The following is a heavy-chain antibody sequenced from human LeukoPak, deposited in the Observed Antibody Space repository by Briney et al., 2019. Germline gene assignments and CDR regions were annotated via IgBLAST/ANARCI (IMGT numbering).Heavy chain of an antibody. Sequence: SQTLSLTCAISGDSVSSNSAAWNWIRQSPSRGLEWLGRTYYRFKWYNDYAVSVKSRITINPDTSKYQFSLQLNSVTPVDKAVYYCARDPMPTPSDYYGMDVWGQGNTVTVSS. V-gene: IGHV6-1*01. CDR1: GDSVSSNSAA. CDR3: ARDPMPTPSDYYGMDV. D-gene: IGHD2-2*01. CDR2: TYYRFKWYN. J-gene: IGHJ6*02.